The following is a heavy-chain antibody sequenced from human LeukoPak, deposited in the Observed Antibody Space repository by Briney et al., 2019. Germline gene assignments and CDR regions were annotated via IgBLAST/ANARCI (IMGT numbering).Heavy chain of an antibody. Sequence: GGSLRLSCAASGFSFSSHGMSWVRQAPGKGLEWVSGIIGGAGGTYYADSVKGRFTISRDSAKNTLYLQMNSLRAEDTAVYYCAHGSMYQLDYWGQGTLVTVSS. V-gene: IGHV3-23*01. J-gene: IGHJ4*02. CDR3: AHGSMYQLDY. CDR1: GFSFSSHG. D-gene: IGHD2-2*01. CDR2: IIGGAGGT.